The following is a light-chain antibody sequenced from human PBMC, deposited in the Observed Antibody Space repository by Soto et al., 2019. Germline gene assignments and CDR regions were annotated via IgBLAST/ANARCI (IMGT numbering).Light chain of an antibody. Sequence: EIVLTQSPGTLSLSPGEGGTLSCRASQTVISNSLAWYQQKPGQPPRLLIHGASTRAPGIPDRFSGSRSGTDFTLTISSLEPEDFAVYYCQQRSNWPRALTFGGGTKVEIK. CDR3: QQRSNWPRALT. J-gene: IGKJ4*01. CDR1: QTVISNS. CDR2: GAS. V-gene: IGKV3D-20*02.